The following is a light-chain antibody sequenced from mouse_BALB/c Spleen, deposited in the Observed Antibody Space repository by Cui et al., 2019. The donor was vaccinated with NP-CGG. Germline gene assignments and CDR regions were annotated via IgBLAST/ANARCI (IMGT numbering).Light chain of an antibody. V-gene: IGLV1*01. CDR1: TATVTTSNY. CDR2: GTN. J-gene: IGLJ1*01. Sequence: QALLTQESALTTSPGETVTLTCRSSTATVTTSNYANWVQEKPDHLFTGLIGGTNNRVPGVPARFSGSLIGDKAALTITGAQTEDEAIYFCALWYSNHWVFGGGTKLTVL. CDR3: ALWYSNHWV.